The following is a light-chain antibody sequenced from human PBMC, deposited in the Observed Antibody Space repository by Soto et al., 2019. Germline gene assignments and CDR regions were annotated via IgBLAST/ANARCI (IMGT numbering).Light chain of an antibody. V-gene: IGKV3-20*01. CDR2: GAS. CDR3: QQYSDSPPNT. J-gene: IGKJ4*01. CDR1: QSVSRSY. Sequence: EIVLTQSPGTLSLSPGERATLSCRASQSVSRSYLAWYQQKPGQAPRLLIYGASSRATDIPDRFSGSGSGTDFTLTISRLEPEDFAVYYCQQYSDSPPNTFGGGTKVEI.